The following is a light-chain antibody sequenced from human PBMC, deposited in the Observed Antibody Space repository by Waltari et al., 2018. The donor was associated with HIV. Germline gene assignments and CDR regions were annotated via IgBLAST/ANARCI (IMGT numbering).Light chain of an antibody. CDR1: NIGSKS. V-gene: IGLV3-21*04. CDR2: YDS. CDR3: QLWDSSSDAYV. Sequence: SYVLAQPPSVSVAPGKTARITCGGNNIGSKSVHWYQQKPGQAPVVVIYYDSDRPSGIPERFSGSNSGNTATLTISRVEAGDEADYYCQLWDSSSDAYVFGTGTKVTVL. J-gene: IGLJ1*01.